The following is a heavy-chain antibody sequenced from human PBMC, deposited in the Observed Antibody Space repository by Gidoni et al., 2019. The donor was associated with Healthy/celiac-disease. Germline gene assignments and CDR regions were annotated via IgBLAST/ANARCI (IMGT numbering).Heavy chain of an antibody. CDR1: GFTFSNAW. CDR3: WFGELLALGEIVRPHYGMDV. D-gene: IGHD3-10*01. Sequence: EVQLVESGGGLVKPGGSLRLSCAASGFTFSNAWMNWVRQAPGKGLEWVGRIKSKTDGGTTDYAAPVKGRFTISRDDSKNTLYLQMNSLKTEDTAVYYCWFGELLALGEIVRPHYGMDVWGQGTTVTVSS. J-gene: IGHJ6*02. V-gene: IGHV3-15*07. CDR2: IKSKTDGGTT.